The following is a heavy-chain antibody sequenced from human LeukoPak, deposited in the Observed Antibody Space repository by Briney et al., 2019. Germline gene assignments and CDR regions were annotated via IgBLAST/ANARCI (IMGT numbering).Heavy chain of an antibody. V-gene: IGHV4-59*01. CDR3: ARVKGFGELDWFDP. Sequence: SETLSLTCAVSGGSISSYYWSWIRQPPGKGLEWIGYIYYSGSTNYNPSLKSRVTISVDTSKNQFSLKLSSVTAADTAVYYCARVKGFGELDWFDPWGQGTLVTVSS. CDR1: GGSISSYY. CDR2: IYYSGST. J-gene: IGHJ5*02. D-gene: IGHD3-10*01.